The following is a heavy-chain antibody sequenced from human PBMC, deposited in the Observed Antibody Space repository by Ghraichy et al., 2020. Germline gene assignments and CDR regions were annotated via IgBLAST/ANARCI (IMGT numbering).Heavy chain of an antibody. J-gene: IGHJ4*02. CDR1: GGSISSYY. Sequence: SETLSLTCTVSGGSISSYYWSWIRQPPGKGLEWIGYIYYSGSTNYNPSLKSRVTISVDTSKNQFSLKLSSVTAADTAVYYCAARAVAGTWSDYWGQGTLVTVSS. CDR3: AARAVAGTWSDY. D-gene: IGHD6-19*01. CDR2: IYYSGST. V-gene: IGHV4-59*01.